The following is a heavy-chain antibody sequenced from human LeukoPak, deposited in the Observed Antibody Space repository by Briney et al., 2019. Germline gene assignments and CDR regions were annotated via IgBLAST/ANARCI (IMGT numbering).Heavy chain of an antibody. CDR3: ATSDDSAATY. CDR2: IKEDGSTK. V-gene: IGHV3-7*01. CDR1: GFTFSKFW. Sequence: GGSLRLSCAASGFTFSKFWMSWVRQAPGKGLEWVANIKEDGSTKHYVDSVKGRFTISRDNAKNSLSLQMNYPRVEDPAVYYCATSDDSAATYWGQGTLVTVSS. J-gene: IGHJ4*02. D-gene: IGHD6-25*01.